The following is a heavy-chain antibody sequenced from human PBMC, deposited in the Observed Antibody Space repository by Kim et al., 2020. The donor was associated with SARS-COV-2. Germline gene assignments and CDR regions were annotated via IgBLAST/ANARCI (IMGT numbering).Heavy chain of an antibody. V-gene: IGHV3-66*01. D-gene: IGHD2-2*02. Sequence: GRFNISRDNYKNTLYLQMNSLRAEDTAVYYCAREIFCSSTSCYSHNWFDPWGQGTLVTVSS. CDR3: AREIFCSSTSCYSHNWFDP. J-gene: IGHJ5*02.